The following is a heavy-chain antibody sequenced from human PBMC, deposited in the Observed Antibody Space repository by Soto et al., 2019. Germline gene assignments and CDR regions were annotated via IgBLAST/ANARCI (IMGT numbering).Heavy chain of an antibody. CDR1: GGSISSSSYY. CDR2: IYYSGST. D-gene: IGHD6-19*01. V-gene: IGHV4-39*01. Sequence: QLQLQESGPGLVKPSETLSLTCTVSGGSISSSSYYWGWIRQPPGKGLEWIGSIYYSGSTYYNPSLKSRVTIPVDTSKNQFSLKLSSVTAADTPVYYCARRLGSSGWYSLLWYFDLWGRGPLVTVSS. CDR3: ARRLGSSGWYSLLWYFDL. J-gene: IGHJ2*01.